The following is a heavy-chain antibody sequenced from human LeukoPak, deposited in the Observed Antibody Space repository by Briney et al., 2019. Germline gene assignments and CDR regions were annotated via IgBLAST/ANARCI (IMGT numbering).Heavy chain of an antibody. J-gene: IGHJ4*02. V-gene: IGHV3-21*01. CDR3: ARDPLAYDSSGYPPFVDY. Sequence: KPGGSLRLSCAASGFTFSSYSMNWVRQAPGKGLEWVSSISSSSSYIYYADSVKSRFTISRDNAKNSLYLQMNSLRAEDTAVYYCARDPLAYDSSGYPPFVDYWGQGTLVTVSS. CDR1: GFTFSSYS. D-gene: IGHD3-22*01. CDR2: ISSSSSYI.